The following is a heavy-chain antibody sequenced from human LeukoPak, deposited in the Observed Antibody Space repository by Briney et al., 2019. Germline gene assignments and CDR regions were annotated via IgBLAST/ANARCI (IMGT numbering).Heavy chain of an antibody. CDR2: IFPGDSDT. D-gene: IGHD3-22*01. Sequence: GESLKISCTVSGYSFTCYWIGWVRQKPGKGLEWMGTIFPGDSDTRYSPSFQGQVTISADKSISTAYLQWSSLKASDTAMYYCARRLTYDSRAYYCLDYWGQGTLVTVSS. CDR3: ARRLTYDSRAYYCLDY. V-gene: IGHV5-51*01. CDR1: GYSFTCYW. J-gene: IGHJ4*02.